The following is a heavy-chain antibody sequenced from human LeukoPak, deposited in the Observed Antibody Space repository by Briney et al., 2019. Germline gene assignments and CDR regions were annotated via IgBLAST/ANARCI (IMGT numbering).Heavy chain of an antibody. CDR1: GGSISSYY. CDR2: IYYSGST. CDR3: AVGQFSPDPMPFDP. V-gene: IGHV4-59*01. Sequence: SETLSLTCTVSGGSISSYYWSWIRQPPGKGLEWIGYIYYSGSTNYNPSLKSRVTISVDTSKNQFSLKLSSVTAADTAVYYCAVGQFSPDPMPFDPWGQGTLVTASS. D-gene: IGHD5-24*01. J-gene: IGHJ5*02.